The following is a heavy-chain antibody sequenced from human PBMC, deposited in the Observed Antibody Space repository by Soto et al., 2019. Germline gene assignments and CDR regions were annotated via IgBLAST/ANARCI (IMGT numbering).Heavy chain of an antibody. D-gene: IGHD3-3*01. V-gene: IGHV1-18*04. CDR1: VYPVTSYG. CDR2: ISAYNGNT. J-gene: IGHJ6*02. Sequence: QVHLVQSGAEVKKPGASVTISCKASVYPVTSYGFSWVRQAPGQGLQWIGRISAYNGNTEYAQNVQYRVTMTADTSTSTAYMELSGLRADDTAVYFCARDSNPFGVVIRKPGAHNYGMDVWGQGTTVTVSS. CDR3: ARDSNPFGVVIRKPGAHNYGMDV.